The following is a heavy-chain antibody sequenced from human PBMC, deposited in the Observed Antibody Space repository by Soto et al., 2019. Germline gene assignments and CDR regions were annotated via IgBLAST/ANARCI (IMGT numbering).Heavy chain of an antibody. J-gene: IGHJ4*02. V-gene: IGHV1-46*01. CDR1: GNTFTNYY. CDR3: ARDWGSSGSYNWAY. D-gene: IGHD1-26*01. CDR2: INPSGGDP. Sequence: QVHLVQSGAEVKKPGASVKVSCKASGNTFTNYYMHWVRQAPGQGLEWMGIINPSGGDPTYAQKFQERVTMTRDTSSSTVYMELTSLRSEDTAVYFCARDWGSSGSYNWAYGGQGTLVTVSS.